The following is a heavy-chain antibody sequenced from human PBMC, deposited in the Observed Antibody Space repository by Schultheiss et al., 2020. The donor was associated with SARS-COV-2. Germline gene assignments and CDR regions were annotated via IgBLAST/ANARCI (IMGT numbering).Heavy chain of an antibody. Sequence: ASVKVSCKASGYTFTSYGISWVRQAPGQGLEWMGWISAYNGNTNYAQKLQGRVTITADESTSTAYMELSSLRSEDTAVYYCARDLNDILTGYYNGMDVWGQGTTVTVSS. CDR1: GYTFTSYG. J-gene: IGHJ6*02. V-gene: IGHV1-18*01. CDR2: ISAYNGNT. D-gene: IGHD3-9*01. CDR3: ARDLNDILTGYYNGMDV.